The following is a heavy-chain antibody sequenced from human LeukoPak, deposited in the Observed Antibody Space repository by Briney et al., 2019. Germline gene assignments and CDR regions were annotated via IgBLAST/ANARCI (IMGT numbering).Heavy chain of an antibody. CDR3: ARDGGIAAAGTPPDYYYGMDV. V-gene: IGHV3-30-3*01. D-gene: IGHD6-13*01. Sequence: GGSLRLSCAASGFTFSSYAMHWVRQAPGKGLEWVAVISYDGSNKYYADSVKGRFTISRDNSKNTLYLQMNSLRAEDTAVYYCARDGGIAAAGTPPDYYYGMDVWGQGTTVTVSS. CDR1: GFTFSSYA. CDR2: ISYDGSNK. J-gene: IGHJ6*02.